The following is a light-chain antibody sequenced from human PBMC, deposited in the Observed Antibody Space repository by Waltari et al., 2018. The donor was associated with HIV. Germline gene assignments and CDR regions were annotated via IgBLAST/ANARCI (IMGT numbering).Light chain of an antibody. CDR3: QQYYSTPT. J-gene: IGKJ5*01. CDR1: RSILYSSDNKNY. CDR2: WAS. V-gene: IGKV4-1*01. Sequence: DIVMIQSPDSLAVSLGERATINCKSSRSILYSSDNKNYLAWYQQKPGQTPKLLIYWASTRESGVPDRSSGSGSGTHFTLTISSLQAEDVAVYYCQQYYSTPTFGQGTRLEIK.